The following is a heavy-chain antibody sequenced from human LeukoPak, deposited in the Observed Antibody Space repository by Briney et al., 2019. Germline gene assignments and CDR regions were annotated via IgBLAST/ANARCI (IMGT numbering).Heavy chain of an antibody. D-gene: IGHD1-26*01. CDR2: ISTNSDIR. Sequence: GASVKVSCKASGYMFSFYGISWVRQAPGQGLEWMGWISTNSDIRTYAQTLQGRFTMTTDTATTTAYMELNNLTFDDTAVYYCARDWDAMNNCFDPWGQGTPVTVSS. CDR1: GYMFSFYG. CDR3: ARDWDAMNNCFDP. J-gene: IGHJ5*02. V-gene: IGHV1-18*01.